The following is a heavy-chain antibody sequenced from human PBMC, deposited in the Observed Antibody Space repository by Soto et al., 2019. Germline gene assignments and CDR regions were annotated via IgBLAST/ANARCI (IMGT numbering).Heavy chain of an antibody. J-gene: IGHJ6*02. CDR1: GGSISSYY. CDR3: AREGIRGYSTYYYYYGMDV. CDR2: IYTSGST. Sequence: QVQLQESGPGLVKPSETLSLTCTVSGGSISSYYWSWIRQPAGKGLEWIGRIYTSGSTNYNPSLKSRVTMSVDTSKNQFSLKLSSVTAADTAVYYCAREGIRGYSTYYYYYGMDVWGQGTTVTVSS. D-gene: IGHD6-13*01. V-gene: IGHV4-4*07.